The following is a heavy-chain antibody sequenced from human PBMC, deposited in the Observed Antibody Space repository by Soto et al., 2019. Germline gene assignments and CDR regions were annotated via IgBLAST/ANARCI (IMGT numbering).Heavy chain of an antibody. CDR1: GGSISSYY. V-gene: IGHV4-59*01. J-gene: IGHJ5*01. CDR2: IFYSGST. D-gene: IGHD3-10*02. CDR3: ASMIGDPVLSFDS. Sequence: QVQLQESGPGLVKPSETLSLTCTVSGGSISSYYWSWIRQPPGKGLEWIGFIFYSGSTSYNPSLXXRXPISIDTSEYQFSLKLNSVTAADTAVYYCASMIGDPVLSFDSWGQGTRVAVSS.